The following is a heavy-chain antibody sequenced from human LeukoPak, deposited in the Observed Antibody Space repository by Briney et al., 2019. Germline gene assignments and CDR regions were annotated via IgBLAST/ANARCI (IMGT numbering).Heavy chain of an antibody. D-gene: IGHD3-10*01. CDR3: ARWFGEPPNFDY. V-gene: IGHV3-23*01. CDR2: ISGGGGDT. CDR1: GFTFSSYA. Sequence: GGSLRLSCAASGFTFSSYAMSWVRQAPGKGLEWVSTISGGGGDTFYAHSVKGRFSISRDNSKNRVFLQMNSLRAEDTAMYYCARWFGEPPNFDYWGQGTLVTVSS. J-gene: IGHJ4*02.